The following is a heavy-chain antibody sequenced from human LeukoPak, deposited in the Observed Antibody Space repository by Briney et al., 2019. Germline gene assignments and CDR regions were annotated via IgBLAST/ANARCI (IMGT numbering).Heavy chain of an antibody. Sequence: SETLSLTCTVSGGSISSYYWSWIRQPPGKGLGWIGYIHYSGSTNYNPSLKSRVTISVDTSKNQFSLKLGSVTVADTAVYYCVRMTVYDLWSSYYGYFDYWGQGTLVTVSS. CDR1: GGSISSYY. J-gene: IGHJ4*02. V-gene: IGHV4-59*08. CDR2: IHYSGST. CDR3: VRMTVYDLWSSYYGYFDY. D-gene: IGHD3-3*01.